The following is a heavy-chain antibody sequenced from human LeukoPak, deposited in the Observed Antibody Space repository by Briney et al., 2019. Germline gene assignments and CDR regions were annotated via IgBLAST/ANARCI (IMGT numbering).Heavy chain of an antibody. CDR3: AGGTVTMVDY. CDR2: IYSGGST. V-gene: IGHV3-66*01. CDR1: GLTVSSNY. J-gene: IGHJ4*02. Sequence: GGSLRLSCAASGLTVSSNYMSWVRQAPGRGLEWVSVIYSGGSTYYADSVKGRFTISRDNSKNTLFLQMNSLRAGDTAVYYCAGGTVTMVDYWGQGTLVTVSS. D-gene: IGHD3-10*01.